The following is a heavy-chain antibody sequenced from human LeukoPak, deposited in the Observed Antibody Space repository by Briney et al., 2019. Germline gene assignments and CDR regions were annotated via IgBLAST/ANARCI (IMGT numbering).Heavy chain of an antibody. Sequence: GASVKVSCKASGGTFSSYAISWVRQAPGQGLEWMGGIIPIFGTANYAQKFQGRVTITADESTSTAYMELRSLRSDDTAVYYCARGDYSKFWFDPWGQGTLVTVSS. V-gene: IGHV1-69*13. J-gene: IGHJ5*02. CDR2: IIPIFGTA. D-gene: IGHD4-11*01. CDR3: ARGDYSKFWFDP. CDR1: GGTFSSYA.